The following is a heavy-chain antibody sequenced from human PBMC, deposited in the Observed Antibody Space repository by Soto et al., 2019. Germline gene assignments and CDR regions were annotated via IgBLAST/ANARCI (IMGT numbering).Heavy chain of an antibody. J-gene: IGHJ6*02. CDR1: GFTVSSNY. CDR3: ASAKAARLAPPQYYYYYGMDV. D-gene: IGHD6-6*01. Sequence: PGGALRLSCAASGFTVSSNYMSWVRQAPGKGLEWVSVIYSGGSTYYADSVKGRFTISRDNSKNTLYLQMNSLRAEDTAVYYCASAKAARLAPPQYYYYYGMDVWGQGXTVTVCS. V-gene: IGHV3-53*01. CDR2: IYSGGST.